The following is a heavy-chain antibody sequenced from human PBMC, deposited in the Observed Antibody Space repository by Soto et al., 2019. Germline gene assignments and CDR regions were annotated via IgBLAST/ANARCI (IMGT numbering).Heavy chain of an antibody. CDR1: GGSISSGGYS. J-gene: IGHJ6*02. CDR3: ARAKGPYGMDV. Sequence: PSETLSLTCAVSGGSISSGGYSWSWIRQPPGKGLDLIGYIYHSGSTYYNPSLKSRVTISVDRSKNQFSLKLSSVTAADTAVYYCARAKGPYGMDVWGQGTTVTVSS. V-gene: IGHV4-30-2*01. CDR2: IYHSGST.